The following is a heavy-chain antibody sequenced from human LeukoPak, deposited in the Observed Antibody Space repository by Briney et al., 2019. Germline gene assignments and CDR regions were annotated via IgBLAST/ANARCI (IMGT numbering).Heavy chain of an antibody. CDR1: GFTFSSYA. Sequence: GGSLRLSCGASGFTFSSYAMGWVRQAPGKGLEWVSAISGSGGSTYYADSVKGRFTISRDNSKNTLYLQMNSLRAEDTAVYYCAKDLGGSYHNFDYWGQGTLVTVSS. D-gene: IGHD1-26*01. V-gene: IGHV3-23*01. CDR2: ISGSGGST. J-gene: IGHJ4*02. CDR3: AKDLGGSYHNFDY.